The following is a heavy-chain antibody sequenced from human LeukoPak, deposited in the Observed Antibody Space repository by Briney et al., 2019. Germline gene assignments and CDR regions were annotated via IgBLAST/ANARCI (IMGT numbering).Heavy chain of an antibody. D-gene: IGHD3-3*01. CDR1: GYIFTGYY. J-gene: IGHJ4*02. CDR2: INPNSGGT. CDR3: ARVSIFGVVPTPYYFDY. V-gene: IGHV1-2*02. Sequence: ASVKVSCKASGYIFTGYYMHWVRQAPGQGLEWMGWINPNSGGTNYAQKFQGRVTMTRDTSISTAYMELSRLRSDDTAVYYCARVSIFGVVPTPYYFDYWGQGTLVTVSS.